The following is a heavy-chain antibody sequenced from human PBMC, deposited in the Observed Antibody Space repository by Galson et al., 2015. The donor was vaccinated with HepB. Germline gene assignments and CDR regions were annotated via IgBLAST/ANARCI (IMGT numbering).Heavy chain of an antibody. CDR2: VNSDGSIT. Sequence: LRLSCAASGFPFSRSWMHWVRQAPGKGLVWVSRVNSDGSITSYADFVKGRFTISRDNAKNTLYLQMNSLRAEDTAVYYCAREVPAAISVYYFDYWGQGTLVTVSS. CDR3: AREVPAAISVYYFDY. J-gene: IGHJ4*02. D-gene: IGHD2-2*02. V-gene: IGHV3-74*01. CDR1: GFPFSRSW.